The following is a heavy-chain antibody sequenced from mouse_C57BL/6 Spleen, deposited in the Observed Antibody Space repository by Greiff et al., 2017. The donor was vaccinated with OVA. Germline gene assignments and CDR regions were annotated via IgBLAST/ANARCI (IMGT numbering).Heavy chain of an antibody. CDR2: INPSNGGT. V-gene: IGHV1-53*01. CDR3: TRSVYDGYSPFNY. D-gene: IGHD2-3*01. Sequence: VQLQQPGTELVKPGASVKLSCKASGYTFTSYWMHWVKQRPGQGLEWIGNINPSNGGTTYNEKFKSKATLTVDKSSSTAYMQLSSLTSEDPAVYYCTRSVYDGYSPFNYWGQGTTLTVSS. J-gene: IGHJ2*01. CDR1: GYTFTSYW.